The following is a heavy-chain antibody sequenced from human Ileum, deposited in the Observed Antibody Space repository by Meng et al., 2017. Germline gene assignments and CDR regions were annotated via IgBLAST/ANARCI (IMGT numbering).Heavy chain of an antibody. CDR3: VRDLYGPDY. CDR1: GFIFNNFQ. J-gene: IGHJ4*02. V-gene: IGHV3-74*01. Sequence: VQLVESGGGVVKPGGSLRLSCAASGFIFNNFQMPWLLQDSGEGLVWVSRVHGDGSGPIYEDFVKGRFTMSRDNAKNTVYLQMNSLRLADTAVYYCVRDLYGPDYWRQRTLVTVSS. CDR2: VHGDGSGP. D-gene: IGHD2/OR15-2a*01.